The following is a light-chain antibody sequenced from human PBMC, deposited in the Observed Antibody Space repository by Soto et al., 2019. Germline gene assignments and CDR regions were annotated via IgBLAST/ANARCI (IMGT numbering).Light chain of an antibody. CDR3: QQYHNLPWA. J-gene: IGKJ1*01. CDR2: AAS. Sequence: ERVMTQSPATLSVSPGERVILSCRASRTIDNNLAWYQQKPGQAPRLLISAASTRATGIPAIFSGAGSGTEFTLTISSLQSEDLAVYFFQQYHNLPWAFGQGTKVEIK. V-gene: IGKV3-15*01. CDR1: RTIDNN.